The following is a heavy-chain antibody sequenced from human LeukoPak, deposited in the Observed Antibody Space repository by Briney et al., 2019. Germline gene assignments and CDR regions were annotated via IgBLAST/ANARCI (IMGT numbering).Heavy chain of an antibody. CDR1: GGSINGYY. CDR2: IHHRGST. V-gene: IGHV4-59*01. CDR3: SAEFDNEQSLDWDY. J-gene: IGHJ4*02. Sequence: PSETLSLTCTVSGGSINGYYWNWIRQAPGKGLEWIGYIHHRGSTNYNPSLKSRVTISVDMSENQFSLKLNSVTATDTPVYYCSAEFDNEQSLDWDYWSRGTLVTLSS. D-gene: IGHD6-19*01.